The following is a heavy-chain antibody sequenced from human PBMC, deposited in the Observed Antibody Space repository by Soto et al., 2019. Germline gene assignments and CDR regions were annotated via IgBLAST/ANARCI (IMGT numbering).Heavy chain of an antibody. CDR3: ARGDYYDSSGPFSDAFDI. J-gene: IGHJ3*02. CDR2: IKPDGSEK. CDR1: GFTFSSYA. V-gene: IGHV3-7*04. D-gene: IGHD3-22*01. Sequence: PGGSLRLSCAASGFTFSSYAMHWVRQASGKGLEWVANIKPDGSEKWYVDSVKGRFTISRDNAKNSLYLQMNSLRAEDTAMYYCARGDYYDSSGPFSDAFDIWGQGTMVTVSS.